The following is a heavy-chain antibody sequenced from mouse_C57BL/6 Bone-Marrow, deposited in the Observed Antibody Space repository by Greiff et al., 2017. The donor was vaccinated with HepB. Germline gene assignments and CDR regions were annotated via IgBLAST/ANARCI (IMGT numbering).Heavy chain of an antibody. CDR1: GYSFTGYY. Sequence: EVKLQESGPELVKPGASVKISCKASGYSFTGYYMHWVKQSHGNILDWIGYIYPYNGVSSYNQKFKGKATLTVDKSSSTAYMELRSLTSEDSAVYYCARSVYYDYDVGFAYWGQGTLVTVSA. D-gene: IGHD2-4*01. CDR2: IYPYNGVS. CDR3: ARSVYYDYDVGFAY. V-gene: IGHV1-31*01. J-gene: IGHJ3*01.